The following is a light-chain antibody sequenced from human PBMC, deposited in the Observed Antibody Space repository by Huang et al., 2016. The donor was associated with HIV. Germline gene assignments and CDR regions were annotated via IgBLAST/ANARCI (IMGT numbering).Light chain of an antibody. CDR3: MQGLQTPYT. J-gene: IGKJ2*01. CDR2: LGS. V-gene: IGKV2-28*01. CDR1: QSLLRSNGYNY. Sequence: IVMTQSPLSLPATPGAPAFLSCNSSQSLLRSNGYNYLDWYLQKPGQSPQLLIYLGSNRASGVPDRFSGIGAGTDFTLRISRVETEDVGVYYCMQGLQTPYTFGQGANLEIK.